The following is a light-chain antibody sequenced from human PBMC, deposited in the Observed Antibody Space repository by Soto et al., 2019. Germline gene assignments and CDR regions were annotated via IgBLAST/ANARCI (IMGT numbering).Light chain of an antibody. Sequence: EIVMPQSPATLSVSPGERATLSCRASQSVSSNLAWYQQKPGQPPRLLIYDASTRASGIPARFSGSGSGTQFTLSISSLQSEDSAVYYCQHYNNWPTWTFGQGTKVEIK. CDR2: DAS. CDR1: QSVSSN. J-gene: IGKJ1*01. CDR3: QHYNNWPTWT. V-gene: IGKV3-15*01.